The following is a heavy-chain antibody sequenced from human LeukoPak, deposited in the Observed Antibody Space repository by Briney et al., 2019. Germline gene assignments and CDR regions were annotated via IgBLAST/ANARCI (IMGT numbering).Heavy chain of an antibody. CDR2: IKEDGSEI. V-gene: IGHV3-7*01. CDR3: ARDRGYYTFDY. Sequence: GGSLRLSCAASAFTFSNYWMSWVRQAPEKGLEWVANIKEDGSEIHYVDSVKGRFTISRDNAKNSLYLQMNSMRVDDTAVYYCARDRGYYTFDYWGQGTLVTVSS. D-gene: IGHD3-22*01. CDR1: AFTFSNYW. J-gene: IGHJ4*02.